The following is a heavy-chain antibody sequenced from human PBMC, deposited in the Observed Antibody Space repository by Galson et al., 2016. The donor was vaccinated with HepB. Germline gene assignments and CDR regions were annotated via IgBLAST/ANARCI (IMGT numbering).Heavy chain of an antibody. Sequence: SVKVSCKASGYTFASYAIQWVRQAPGQRLEWMGWINAGNGNTKYSQKFQGRVTITRDTSASTAFMELSNLRSEDTAVYFCATGGSYRLDYWGQGVLVTVS. CDR2: INAGNGNT. CDR3: ATGGSYRLDY. CDR1: GYTFASYA. J-gene: IGHJ4*02. V-gene: IGHV1-3*01. D-gene: IGHD1-26*01.